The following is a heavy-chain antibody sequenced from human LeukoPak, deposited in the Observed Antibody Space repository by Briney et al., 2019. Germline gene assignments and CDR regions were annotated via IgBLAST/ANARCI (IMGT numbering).Heavy chain of an antibody. CDR2: IIPIFGTA. V-gene: IGHV1-69*13. CDR1: GGTFSSYA. D-gene: IGHD2-15*01. CDR3: ARAFVVVVAAAFDI. J-gene: IGHJ3*02. Sequence: ASVKVSCKASGGTFSSYAISWVRQAPGQGLEWMGGIIPIFGTANYAQKFQGRVTITADESTSTAYMELSSLRSEDTAVYYCARAFVVVVAAAFDIWGQGTMATVSS.